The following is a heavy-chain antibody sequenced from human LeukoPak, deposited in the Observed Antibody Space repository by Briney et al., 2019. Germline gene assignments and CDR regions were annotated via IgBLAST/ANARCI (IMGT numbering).Heavy chain of an antibody. CDR2: IYGGSGT. D-gene: IGHD3-16*01. J-gene: IGHJ4*02. CDR1: GFTVSNNY. Sequence: AGGSLRLSCAASGFTVSNNYMSWVRQAPGKGLEWVSVIYGGSGTYYADSVRGRFTISRDNSKNTLYLQMNSLRAEDTAVYYCARGGSKIGGGMGDWGQGTLVTVSS. V-gene: IGHV3-66*01. CDR3: ARGGSKIGGGMGD.